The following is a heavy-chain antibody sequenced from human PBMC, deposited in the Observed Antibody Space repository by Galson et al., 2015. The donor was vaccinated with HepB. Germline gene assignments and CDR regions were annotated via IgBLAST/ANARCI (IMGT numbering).Heavy chain of an antibody. CDR3: ARDKTFACSSTSCYSGGMDV. V-gene: IGHV4-31*03. D-gene: IGHD2-2*02. Sequence: TLSLTCTVSGGSISSGGYYWSWIRQHPGKGLEWIGYIYYSGSTYYNPSLKSRVTISVDTSKNQFSLKLSSVTAADTAVYYCARDKTFACSSTSCYSGGMDVWGQGTTVTVSS. CDR2: IYYSGST. CDR1: GGSISSGGYY. J-gene: IGHJ6*02.